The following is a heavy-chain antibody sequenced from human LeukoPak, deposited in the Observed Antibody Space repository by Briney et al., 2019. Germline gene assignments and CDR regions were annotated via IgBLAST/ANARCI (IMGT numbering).Heavy chain of an antibody. Sequence: GGSLRLSCAASGFTFSNNWMTWVRQAPGKGLEWVARVKKDGSEMYYVDSVKGRFTISRDNAQNSLYLQMSSLRVEDTAVYYCARGPPYGSRSDFFDYGGQGTLVTVSA. CDR1: GFTFSNNW. CDR3: ARGPPYGSRSDFFDY. D-gene: IGHD3-10*01. J-gene: IGHJ4*02. V-gene: IGHV3-7*01. CDR2: VKKDGSEM.